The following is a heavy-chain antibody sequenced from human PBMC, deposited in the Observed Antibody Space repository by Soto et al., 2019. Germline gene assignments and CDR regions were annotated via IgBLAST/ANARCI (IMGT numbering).Heavy chain of an antibody. V-gene: IGHV3-7*01. CDR1: GFTFSSYW. Sequence: ESGGGLVQPGGSLRLSCAASGFTFSSYWMSWVRQAPGKGLEWVANIKQDGSEKYYVDSVKGRFTISRDNAKNSLYLQMNSLRAEDTAVYYCARDGNWGPPSPFDYWGQGTLVTVSS. J-gene: IGHJ4*02. D-gene: IGHD7-27*01. CDR3: ARDGNWGPPSPFDY. CDR2: IKQDGSEK.